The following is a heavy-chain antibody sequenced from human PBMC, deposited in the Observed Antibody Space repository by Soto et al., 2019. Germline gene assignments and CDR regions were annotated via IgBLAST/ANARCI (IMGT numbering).Heavy chain of an antibody. Sequence: GSGPTLVNPTQTLTLTCTFSGFSLSTSGMCVSWIRQPPGKALEWLALIDWDDDKYYSTSLKTRLTISKDTSKNQVVLTMTNMDPVDTATYYCARTTMVRGRNVFEVKTYYFDYWGQGTLVPVSS. V-gene: IGHV2-70*01. CDR3: ARTTMVRGRNVFEVKTYYFDY. D-gene: IGHD3-10*01. CDR2: IDWDDDK. CDR1: GFSLSTSGMC. J-gene: IGHJ4*02.